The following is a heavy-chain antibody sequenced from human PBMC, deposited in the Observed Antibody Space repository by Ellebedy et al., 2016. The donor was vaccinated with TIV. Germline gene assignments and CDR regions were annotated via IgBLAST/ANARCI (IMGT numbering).Heavy chain of an antibody. CDR3: ARPGYADAFDV. V-gene: IGHV5-51*01. CDR1: GYSFTSYW. Sequence: KVSXXGSGYSFTSYWIGWVRQMPGKGLEWMGIIYPGDSDTRYSPSFQGQVTISADKSISTAYLQWSSLKASDTAMYYCARPGYADAFDVWGQGTMVTVSS. CDR2: IYPGDSDT. J-gene: IGHJ3*01. D-gene: IGHD5-12*01.